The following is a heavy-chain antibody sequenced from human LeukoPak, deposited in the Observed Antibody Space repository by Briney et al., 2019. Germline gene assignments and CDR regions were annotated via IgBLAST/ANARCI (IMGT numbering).Heavy chain of an antibody. D-gene: IGHD6-6*01. CDR3: ARYGSSSLGMDV. J-gene: IGHJ6*02. Sequence: GGSLRLSCAASGFTFSDYYMSWIRQAPGKGLEWVSYISSSGTYTNYADSVKGGFTISRDNAKNSLYLQMNTLRAEDTAVYYCARYGSSSLGMDVWGQGTTVTVSS. CDR1: GFTFSDYY. CDR2: ISSSGTYT. V-gene: IGHV3-11*06.